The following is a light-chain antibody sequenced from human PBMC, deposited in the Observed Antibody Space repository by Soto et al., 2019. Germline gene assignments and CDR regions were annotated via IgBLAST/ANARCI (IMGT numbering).Light chain of an antibody. V-gene: IGLV4-60*02. J-gene: IGLJ3*02. Sequence: QLVVTQSSSASASLGSSVKLTCTLSSGHSTYIIAWHQQQPGKAPRYLMKVEGSGSYNKGSGVPDRFSGSSSGADRYLSISNLQFEDEADYYCETWDTNTRVFGGGTKVTVL. CDR3: ETWDTNTRV. CDR1: SGHSTYI. CDR2: VEGSGSY.